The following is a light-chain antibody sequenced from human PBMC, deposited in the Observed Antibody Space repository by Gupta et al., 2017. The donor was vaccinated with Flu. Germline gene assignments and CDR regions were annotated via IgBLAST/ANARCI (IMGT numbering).Light chain of an antibody. J-gene: IGLJ1*01. V-gene: IGLV2-11*01. CDR3: CSDAVSRA. CDR1: SSDVGAYNY. CDR2: EVN. Sequence: QSALTQPRSVSGSPGQSVAISCTGTSSDVGAYNYVSWYQQHPGKAPKLMIYEVNNRPSGVPDRFSGSKSGNTASLTISGLQAEDEADYYCCSDAVSRAFGTGTKVTVL.